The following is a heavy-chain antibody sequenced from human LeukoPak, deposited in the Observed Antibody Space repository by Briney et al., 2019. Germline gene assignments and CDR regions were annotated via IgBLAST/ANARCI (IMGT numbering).Heavy chain of an antibody. CDR3: AREMPATFYFDF. CDR2: VYVGDGRT. J-gene: IGHJ4*02. D-gene: IGHD2/OR15-2a*01. Sequence: GASVSVSCMASGYIFTSPYIHWVRLAPGQGLQWMGIVYVGDGRTRYAQELQGRVTMTWDTTTSTLYMDLSSLKTQHTAVYYLAREMPATFYFDFWGQGTVVTVSS. V-gene: IGHV1-46*04. CDR1: GYIFTSPY.